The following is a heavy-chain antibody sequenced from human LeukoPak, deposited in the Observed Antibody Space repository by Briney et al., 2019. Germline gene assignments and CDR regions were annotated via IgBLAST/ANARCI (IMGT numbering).Heavy chain of an antibody. CDR3: ARDFPVNSGSYYYYGMDV. CDR1: GGSISSCY. Sequence: SETLSLTCTVSGGSISSCYWSWIRQPPGKGLEWIGYIYYSGSTNYNPSLKSRVTISVDTSKNQFSLKLSSVTAADTAVYYCARDFPVNSGSYYYYGMDVWGQGTTVTVSS. V-gene: IGHV4-59*01. J-gene: IGHJ6*02. D-gene: IGHD1-26*01. CDR2: IYYSGST.